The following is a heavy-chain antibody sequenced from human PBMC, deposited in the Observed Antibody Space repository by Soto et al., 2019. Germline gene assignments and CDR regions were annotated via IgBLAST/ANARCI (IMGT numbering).Heavy chain of an antibody. CDR1: GGSISSYY. J-gene: IGHJ5*02. Sequence: PSETLSLTCTVSGGSISSYYWSWIRQPRGKGLEWIGYIYYSGSTNYNPSLKSRVTISVDTSKNQFSLKLSSVTAADTAVYYCARGGGSPNWFDPWGQGTLVTVS. D-gene: IGHD1-26*01. CDR3: ARGGGSPNWFDP. CDR2: IYYSGST. V-gene: IGHV4-59*01.